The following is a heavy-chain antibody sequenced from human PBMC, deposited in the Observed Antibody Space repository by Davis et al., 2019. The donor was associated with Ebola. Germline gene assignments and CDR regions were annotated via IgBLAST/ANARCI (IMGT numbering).Heavy chain of an antibody. V-gene: IGHV1-18*01. D-gene: IGHD5-12*01. CDR2: ISAYNGNT. CDR1: GYTFTSYG. CDR3: ARDAGDSYSGYDFMWLYYYGMDV. Sequence: ASVKVSCKASGYTFTSYGISWVRQAPGQGLEWMGWISAYNGNTNYAQKLQGRVTMTTDTSTSTAYMELRSLRSDDTAVYYCARDAGDSYSGYDFMWLYYYGMDVWGQGTTVTVSS. J-gene: IGHJ6*02.